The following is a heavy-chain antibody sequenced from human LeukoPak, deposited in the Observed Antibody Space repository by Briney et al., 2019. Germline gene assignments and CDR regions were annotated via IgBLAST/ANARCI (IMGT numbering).Heavy chain of an antibody. CDR3: ARDTGSNFFDP. Sequence: GASVKVSCKASGYTFTGYYMHWVRQAPGQGLEWMGWISTYNAKTKYAQNLQGRVAMTTDTSTSTVYMELRSLTSDDTAVYYCARDTGSNFFDPWGQGTLVTVAS. J-gene: IGHJ5*02. D-gene: IGHD1-26*01. V-gene: IGHV1-18*04. CDR2: ISTYNAKT. CDR1: GYTFTGYY.